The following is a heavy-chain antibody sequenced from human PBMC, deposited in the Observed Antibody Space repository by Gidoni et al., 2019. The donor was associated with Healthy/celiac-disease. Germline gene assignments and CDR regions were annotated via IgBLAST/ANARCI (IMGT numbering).Heavy chain of an antibody. V-gene: IGHV4-61*02. Sequence: QVQLPESGPGLVKPSPPLSLHCTVSGGSISSGSYYWSWIRQPAGKGLEWIGRIYTSGSTNYNPSLKSRVTMSVDTSKNQFSLKLSSVTAADTAVYYCARDRVGRGLGVDYWGQGTLVTVSS. CDR1: GGSISSGSYY. CDR2: IYTSGST. J-gene: IGHJ4*02. D-gene: IGHD3-10*01. CDR3: ARDRVGRGLGVDY.